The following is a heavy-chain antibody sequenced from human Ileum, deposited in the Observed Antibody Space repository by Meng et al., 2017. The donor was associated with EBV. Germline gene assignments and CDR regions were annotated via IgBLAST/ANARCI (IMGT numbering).Heavy chain of an antibody. Sequence: QVQLQESGPGLVQPSXXXXXTCAVSGDSISTGLWWNWVRQSPEKGLEWIGEISHSGSTTYNPSLKSRVTILLDKTKNHFSLKLNSVTAADTAVYYCARSPGWYSLDPWGQGTLVTVSS. CDR1: GDSISTGLW. CDR3: ARSPGWYSLDP. V-gene: IGHV4-4*02. J-gene: IGHJ5*02. D-gene: IGHD6-19*01. CDR2: ISHSGST.